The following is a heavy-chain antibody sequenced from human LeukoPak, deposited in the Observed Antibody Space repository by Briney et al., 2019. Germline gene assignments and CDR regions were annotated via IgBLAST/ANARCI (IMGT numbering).Heavy chain of an antibody. J-gene: IGHJ4*02. CDR3: ARVDGIAAAGTRGEFNY. V-gene: IGHV3-11*01. D-gene: IGHD6-13*01. CDR2: ITNSGTTI. CDR1: GFTFTDYY. Sequence: GGSLRLSCAASGFTFTDYYMSWIRQAPGKGLEWVSYITNSGTTIYYADSVKGRFTISRDNAKNSLYLQMNSLRAEDTAVYYCARVDGIAAAGTRGEFNYWGQGTLVTVSS.